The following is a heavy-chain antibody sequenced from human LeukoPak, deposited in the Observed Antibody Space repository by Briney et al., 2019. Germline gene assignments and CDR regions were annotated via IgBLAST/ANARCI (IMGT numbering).Heavy chain of an antibody. CDR2: IIPILGIA. V-gene: IGHV1-69*04. CDR3: ARAPYYYDSSGYPLAY. Sequence: XGXFSSXXIXWVRXXPXQGXXXXXXIIPILGIANYAQKFQGRVTITADKSTSTAYMELSSLRSEDTAVYYCARAPYYYDSSGYPLAYWGQGTLVTVSS. CDR1: XGXFSSXX. J-gene: IGHJ4*02. D-gene: IGHD3-22*01.